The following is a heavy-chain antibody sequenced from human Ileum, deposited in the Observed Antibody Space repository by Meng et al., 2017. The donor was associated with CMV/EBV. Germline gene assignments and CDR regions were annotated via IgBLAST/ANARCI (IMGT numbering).Heavy chain of an antibody. V-gene: IGHV2-5*04. CDR1: GFSLTTTGVG. CDR2: IYWNDVE. CDR3: IYGVAIF. D-gene: IGHD2-15*01. J-gene: IGHJ4*02. Sequence: QITLKESGPPLVKPTQTLTLTCSFSGFSLTTTGVGVGWMRQPPGKSLEWLALIYWNDVEHYSPSLKSRLTITKDTSKDQVVLTMANMDPVDTGTYYCIYGVAIFWGQGTLVTVSS.